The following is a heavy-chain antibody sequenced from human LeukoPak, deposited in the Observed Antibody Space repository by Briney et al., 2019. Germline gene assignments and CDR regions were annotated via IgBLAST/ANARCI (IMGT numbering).Heavy chain of an antibody. Sequence: SETLSLTCSVSGGSIGSGRYHWAWIRQPPGRGLEWIGSIYNTWSASYNPSLKSLVTMSVDTSKNQFSLRLSSVTAADTAVYYCARNITSVIPAGYFDYWGQGTLVTVSS. CDR1: GGSIGSGRYH. V-gene: IGHV4-39*01. CDR3: ARNITSVIPAGYFDY. CDR2: IYNTWSA. D-gene: IGHD3-16*02. J-gene: IGHJ4*02.